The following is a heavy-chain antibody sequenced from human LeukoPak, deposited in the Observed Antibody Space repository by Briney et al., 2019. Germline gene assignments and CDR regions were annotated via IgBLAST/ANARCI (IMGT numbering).Heavy chain of an antibody. CDR3: MRDSGDGDYEPLDS. CDR1: GGTFASYA. J-gene: IGHJ4*02. D-gene: IGHD4-17*01. Sequence: GASVKVSCKASGGTFASYAISWVRQAPGQGLEWMGGIIPIFGTANYAQKFQGRVTITADESTSTAYMELSSLRSEDTAVYYCMRDSGDGDYEPLDSWGQGTLVTVSS. CDR2: IIPIFGTA. V-gene: IGHV1-69*13.